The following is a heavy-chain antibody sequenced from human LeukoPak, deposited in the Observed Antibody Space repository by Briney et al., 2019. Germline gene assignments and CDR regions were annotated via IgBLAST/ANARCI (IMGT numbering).Heavy chain of an antibody. CDR3: ARAVGGSYYLVNWFDP. CDR2: INPSGGST. D-gene: IGHD1-26*01. V-gene: IGHV1-46*01. Sequence: ASVKVSCKASGYTFTSYYMHWVRQAPGQGLEWMGIINPSGGSTSYAQKFQGRVTMTRDTSTSTVYMELSSLRSEDTAVYYCARAVGGSYYLVNWFDPWGQGTLVTVS. J-gene: IGHJ5*02. CDR1: GYTFTSYY.